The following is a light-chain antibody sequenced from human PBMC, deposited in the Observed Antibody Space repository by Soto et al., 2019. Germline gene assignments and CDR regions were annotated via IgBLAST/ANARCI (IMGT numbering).Light chain of an antibody. J-gene: IGKJ4*01. V-gene: IGKV1-5*03. CDR1: QSISNW. CDR2: KAS. Sequence: DIQMTQSPSTLSASVGDRVTITCRASQSISNWLAWYQQKPGKAPKFLIYKASNLESGVPSRFSGSGSGTEFTLTINSLQTDDFATYYCQQYNSDPPTFGGGSKVDI. CDR3: QQYNSDPPT.